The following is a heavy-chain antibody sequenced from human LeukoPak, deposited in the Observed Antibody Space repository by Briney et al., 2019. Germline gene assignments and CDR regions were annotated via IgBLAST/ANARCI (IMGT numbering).Heavy chain of an antibody. J-gene: IGHJ4*02. D-gene: IGHD5-24*01. Sequence: GGSLRLSCAASGFSFSAYWMSWVRQAPGKGLEWVANINEAGSEKPYVDSVKGRFTISRDNAKNSLYLQMNSLRVEDTAMYYCAIAEGYKWGQGTLVTVSS. CDR2: INEAGSEK. CDR1: GFSFSAYW. V-gene: IGHV3-7*01. CDR3: AIAEGYK.